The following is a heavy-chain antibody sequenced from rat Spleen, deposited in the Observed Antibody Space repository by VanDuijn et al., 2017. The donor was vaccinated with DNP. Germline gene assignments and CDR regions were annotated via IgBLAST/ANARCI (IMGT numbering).Heavy chain of an antibody. Sequence: SLSLTCCVTGDSITSNYWGWIRKFPGNRMEWIGHISYSGSTSYNPSLKSRISITRDTSKNQFFLQLNSVTTEDTGTYYCARHTIGMDYWGQGVMVTVSS. CDR3: ARHTIGMDY. CDR1: GDSITSNY. J-gene: IGHJ2*01. D-gene: IGHD1-7*01. CDR2: ISYSGST. V-gene: IGHV3-1*01.